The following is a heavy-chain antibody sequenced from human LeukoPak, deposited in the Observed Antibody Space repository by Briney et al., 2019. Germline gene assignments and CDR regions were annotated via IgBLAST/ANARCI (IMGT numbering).Heavy chain of an antibody. CDR1: GFTFSSYS. D-gene: IGHD3-10*01. V-gene: IGHV3-48*01. CDR3: ARENYASGSYGDY. Sequence: GGSLRLSCATSGFTFSSYSMNWVRQAPGKGLEWVSYIGSSSSTIYYADSVKGRFTISRDNAKNSLYLQMNSLRAEDTTVYYCARENYASGSYGDYWGQGTLVTVSS. CDR2: IGSSSSTI. J-gene: IGHJ4*02.